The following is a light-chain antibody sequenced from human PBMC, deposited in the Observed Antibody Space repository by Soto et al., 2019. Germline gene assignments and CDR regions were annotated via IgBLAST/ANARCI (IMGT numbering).Light chain of an antibody. CDR3: NSYTSSGTYV. V-gene: IGLV2-18*02. CDR1: SSDVGSYNR. Sequence: LTQPPSVSGSPGQSVTISCTGTSSDVGSYNRVSWYQQPPGTAPKLMIYEVSNRPSGVPDRFSGSKSDNTASLTISGLQAEDEADYYCNSYTSSGTYVFGTGTKVTVL. J-gene: IGLJ1*01. CDR2: EVS.